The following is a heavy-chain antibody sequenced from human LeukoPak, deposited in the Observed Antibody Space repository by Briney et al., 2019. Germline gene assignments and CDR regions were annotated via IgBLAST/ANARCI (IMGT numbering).Heavy chain of an antibody. Sequence: AGSLSLSCAASRFTYSSYSMNWVRPAPGKATKWVSSTTSSGTYTFYADSVKGRFTISRENGKNSLFLQMDSLGPEDTAVYFCARDPYRGNYGAYYYYYMDVWGKGTTVTISS. J-gene: IGHJ6*03. CDR1: RFTYSSYS. CDR2: TTSSGTYT. CDR3: ARDPYRGNYGAYYYYYMDV. D-gene: IGHD3-16*01. V-gene: IGHV3-21*01.